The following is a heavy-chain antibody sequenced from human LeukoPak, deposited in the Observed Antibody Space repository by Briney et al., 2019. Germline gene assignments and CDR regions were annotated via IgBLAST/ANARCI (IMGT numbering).Heavy chain of an antibody. CDR3: ARDGLMVRGVISYNWFDP. V-gene: IGHV7-4-1*02. CDR1: GYTFTSYA. CDR2: INTNTGNP. Sequence: ASVKVSCKASGYTFTSYAMNWVRQAPGQGLEWMGWINTNTGNPTYAQGFTGRFVFSLDTSVSTAYLQISSLKAEDTAVYYCARDGLMVRGVISYNWFDPWGQGTLVTVSS. D-gene: IGHD3-10*01. J-gene: IGHJ5*02.